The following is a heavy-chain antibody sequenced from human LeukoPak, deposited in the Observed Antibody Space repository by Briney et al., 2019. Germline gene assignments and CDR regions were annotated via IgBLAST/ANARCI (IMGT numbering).Heavy chain of an antibody. J-gene: IGHJ5*02. V-gene: IGHV1-18*01. Sequence: GASVKVSCKASGYTFTSYGISWVRQAPGQGLEWMGWISAYNGNTNYAQKLQGRVTMTTDTSTSTAYMELRSLRSDDTAVYYCARDVGLVGAKGKGFDPWGQGTLVTVSS. D-gene: IGHD1-26*01. CDR1: GYTFTSYG. CDR2: ISAYNGNT. CDR3: ARDVGLVGAKGKGFDP.